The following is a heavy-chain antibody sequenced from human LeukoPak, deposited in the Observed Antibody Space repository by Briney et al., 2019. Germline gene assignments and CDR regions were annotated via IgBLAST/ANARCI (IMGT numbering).Heavy chain of an antibody. D-gene: IGHD4-17*01. J-gene: IGHJ5*02. Sequence: SVKVSCKASGGTFSSYAISWVRQAPGQGLEWMGRIIPILGIANYAQKFQGRVTITADKSTSTAYMELSSLRSEDTAVYYCARPHYGDASWFDPWGQGTLVTVSS. CDR1: GGTFSSYA. CDR2: IIPILGIA. V-gene: IGHV1-69*04. CDR3: ARPHYGDASWFDP.